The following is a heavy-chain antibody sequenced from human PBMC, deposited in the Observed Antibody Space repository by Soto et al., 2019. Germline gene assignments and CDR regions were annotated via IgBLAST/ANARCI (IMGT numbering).Heavy chain of an antibody. Sequence: GGSLRLSCAASGFTFSSYGMHWVRQAPGKGLEWVAVIWYDGSNKYYADSVKGRFTISRDNSKNTLYLQMNSLRAEDTAVYYCAKSITMIVVVPFDYWGQGTLVTVSS. D-gene: IGHD3-22*01. J-gene: IGHJ4*02. CDR3: AKSITMIVVVPFDY. V-gene: IGHV3-33*06. CDR1: GFTFSSYG. CDR2: IWYDGSNK.